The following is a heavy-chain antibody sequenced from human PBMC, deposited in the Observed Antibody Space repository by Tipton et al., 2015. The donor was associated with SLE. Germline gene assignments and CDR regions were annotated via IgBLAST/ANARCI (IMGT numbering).Heavy chain of an antibody. J-gene: IGHJ3*02. CDR1: GGPLGGYY. V-gene: IGHV4-34*01. CDR2: ISQSGST. D-gene: IGHD3-3*01. Sequence: TLSLTCAVYGGPLGGYYGTGLRQPPGKGLGGIGEISQSGSTTSTPSLKSRVTISVDASKNQFSLNLSSMTAADTAVYYCARGFIDPTITRRAFDIWGQGTMVTVSS. CDR3: ARGFIDPTITRRAFDI.